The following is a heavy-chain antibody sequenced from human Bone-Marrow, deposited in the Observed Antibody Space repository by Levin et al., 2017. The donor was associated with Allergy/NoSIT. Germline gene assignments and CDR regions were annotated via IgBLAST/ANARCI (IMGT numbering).Heavy chain of an antibody. CDR1: GGTFSNFG. J-gene: IGHJ4*02. D-gene: IGHD2-2*01. CDR2: LVPFFRSA. Sequence: SVKVSCKASGGTFSNFGISWVRQAPGQGLEWMGGLVPFFRSANRAQRFQDRLSITADTLANTAYMALTALRPEDTAVYYCAVGLDFTSTRCYPAHWGQGTLVTVSS. V-gene: IGHV1-69*06. CDR3: AVGLDFTSTRCYPAH.